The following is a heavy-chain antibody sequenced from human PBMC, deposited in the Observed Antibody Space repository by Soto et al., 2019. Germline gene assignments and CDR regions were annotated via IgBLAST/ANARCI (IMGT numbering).Heavy chain of an antibody. J-gene: IGHJ4*02. Sequence: GGSLRLSCAASGFTFSSDAMSWVRQAPGKGLEWVSAISGSGGSTYYADSVKGRFTISRDNSKNTLYLQMNSLRAEDTAVYYCATSMIVVITRVYWCKGTLVTVSS. D-gene: IGHD3-22*01. CDR2: ISGSGGST. CDR1: GFTFSSDA. CDR3: ATSMIVVITRVY. V-gene: IGHV3-23*01.